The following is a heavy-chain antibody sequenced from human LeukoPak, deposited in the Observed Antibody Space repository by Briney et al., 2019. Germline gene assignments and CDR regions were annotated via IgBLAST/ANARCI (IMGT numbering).Heavy chain of an antibody. CDR3: ASARDYYDSSGPPKD. J-gene: IGHJ4*02. CDR1: GGSISSSSYY. V-gene: IGHV4-39*07. D-gene: IGHD3-22*01. CDR2: IYYSGST. Sequence: SETLSLTCTVSGGSISSSSYYWGWIRQPPGKGLAWIGSIYYSGSTYYNPSLKSRVTISVDTSKNQFSLKLSSVTAADTAVYYCASARDYYDSSGPPKDWGQGTLVTVSS.